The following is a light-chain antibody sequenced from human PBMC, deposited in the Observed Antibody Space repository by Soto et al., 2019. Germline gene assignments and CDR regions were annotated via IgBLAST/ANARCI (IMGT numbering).Light chain of an antibody. CDR1: QSVSSY. Sequence: EIVLTQSPATLSLSPGERATLSCRASQSVSSYLAWYQQKPGQAPRLLIYDASNRATGIPARFSGSGSGTDFTLTNSSLDPEDFAVYYCQQRSNWPSYTFGQGIKLEIK. CDR3: QQRSNWPSYT. J-gene: IGKJ2*01. V-gene: IGKV3-11*01. CDR2: DAS.